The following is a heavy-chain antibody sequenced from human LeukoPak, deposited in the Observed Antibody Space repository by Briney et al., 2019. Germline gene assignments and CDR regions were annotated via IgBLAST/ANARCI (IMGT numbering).Heavy chain of an antibody. J-gene: IGHJ3*02. CDR3: ARYIVVVPAQDAFDI. V-gene: IGHV4-30-4*01. Sequence: SETLSLTCTVSGGSISSGDYYWSWIRQPPGKGLEWIGYTYYSGSTYYNPSPKSRVTISVDTSKSQFSLKLSSVTAADTAVYYCARYIVVVPAQDAFDIWGQGTMVTVSS. CDR1: GGSISSGDYY. CDR2: TYYSGST. D-gene: IGHD2-2*01.